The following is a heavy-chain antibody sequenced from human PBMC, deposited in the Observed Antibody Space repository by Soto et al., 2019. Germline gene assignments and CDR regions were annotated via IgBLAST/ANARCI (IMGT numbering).Heavy chain of an antibody. J-gene: IGHJ6*02. Sequence: PSETLSLTCAVSGGSFSGYYWSWIRQPPGKGLEWIGDINHSGSTNYNPSLKSRVTISVDTSKNQFSLELSSVTAADTAVYFCARKSQVRNYGLDVWGQGTTVT. CDR2: INHSGST. CDR1: GGSFSGYY. CDR3: ARKSQVRNYGLDV. V-gene: IGHV4-34*01.